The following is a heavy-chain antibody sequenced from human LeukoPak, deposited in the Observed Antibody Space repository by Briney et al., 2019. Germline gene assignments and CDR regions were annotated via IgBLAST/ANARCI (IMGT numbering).Heavy chain of an antibody. CDR1: GYTFTGYY. J-gene: IGHJ4*02. V-gene: IGHV1-2*02. Sequence: ASVKVSCKASGYTFTGYYLHWVRQAPGQGLEWMGWFNPNSGGANYAQKFQGRVTMTRDTSISTAYMELTGLRSDDTAVYYCVRGIVATLGPDYWGQGTLVTVSS. D-gene: IGHD5-12*01. CDR2: FNPNSGGA. CDR3: VRGIVATLGPDY.